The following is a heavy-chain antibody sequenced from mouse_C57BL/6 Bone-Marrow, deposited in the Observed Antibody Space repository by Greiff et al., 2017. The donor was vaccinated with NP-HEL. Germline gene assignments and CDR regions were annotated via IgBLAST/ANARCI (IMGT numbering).Heavy chain of an antibody. Sequence: VQLQQSGPELVKPGASVKISCKASGYTFTDYYMNWVKQSHGKSLEWIGDINPNNGGNSSNQKFKGKATLTVAKYSSTAYMELRSLTSEDSAVYYCARATYDDYDGAMDFWGQGTSVTVSS. V-gene: IGHV1-26*01. CDR3: ARATYDDYDGAMDF. CDR1: GYTFTDYY. CDR2: INPNNGGN. D-gene: IGHD2-4*01. J-gene: IGHJ4*01.